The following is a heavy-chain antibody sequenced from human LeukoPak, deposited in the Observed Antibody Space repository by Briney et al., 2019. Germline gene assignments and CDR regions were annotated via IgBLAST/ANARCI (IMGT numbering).Heavy chain of an antibody. J-gene: IGHJ4*02. CDR2: IYTSGST. CDR3: ARLTSGSSWYGTFDY. D-gene: IGHD6-13*01. V-gene: IGHV4-4*09. CDR1: GGSISSYY. Sequence: SETLSLTCTVSGGSISSYYWGWIRQPPGKGLEWIGYIYTSGSTNYNPSLKSRVTISVDTSKNQFSLKLSSVTAADTAVYYCARLTSGSSWYGTFDYWGQGTLVTVSS.